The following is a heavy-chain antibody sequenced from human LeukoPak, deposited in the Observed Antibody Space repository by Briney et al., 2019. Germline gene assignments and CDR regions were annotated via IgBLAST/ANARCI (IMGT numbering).Heavy chain of an antibody. D-gene: IGHD6-19*01. CDR2: ISGSGDST. CDR3: AKDYSSGWYRVYYFDY. CDR1: GFTFSSYA. Sequence: PGGSLRLSCAASGFTFSSYAMSWVRQAPGKGLEWVSAISGSGDSTYYGDSVKGRFTISRDNSKKTLYLQMDSLRAEDTAVYYCAKDYSSGWYRVYYFDYWGQGTLVTVSS. J-gene: IGHJ4*02. V-gene: IGHV3-23*01.